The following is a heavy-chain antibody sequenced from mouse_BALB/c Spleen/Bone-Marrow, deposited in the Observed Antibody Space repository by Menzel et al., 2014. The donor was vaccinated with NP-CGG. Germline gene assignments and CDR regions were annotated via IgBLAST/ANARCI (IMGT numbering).Heavy chain of an antibody. V-gene: IGHV1S81*02. CDR1: GYTFTNYY. Sequence: VQLQESGAELVKPGASVKLSCKVSGYTFTNYYVFWVKQRPGQGLEWIGEIYPSNGRTNYNEKFKSKATLTVDKSSSTAYMQLSSLTSEDSAGYYCARTYFDYWGEGTTLTGSS. J-gene: IGHJ2*01. CDR2: IYPSNGRT. CDR3: ARTYFDY.